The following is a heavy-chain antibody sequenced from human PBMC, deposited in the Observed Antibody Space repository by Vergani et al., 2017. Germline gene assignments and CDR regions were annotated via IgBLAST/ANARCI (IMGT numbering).Heavy chain of an antibody. J-gene: IGHJ4*01. CDR2: ISGSSSYV. D-gene: IGHD6-13*01. V-gene: IGHV3-21*02. CDR3: TTGFPGSSWSTY. Sequence: EVQLVESGGGLVKPGGSLRLSCAASGFSFSSYSMNWVRQAPGKGLEWVASISGSSSYVFYRDSVEGRFTITRDNAKKSVYLQMNSLRAEDTAVYYCTTGFPGSSWSTYWGQGTLVTVSS. CDR1: GFSFSSYS.